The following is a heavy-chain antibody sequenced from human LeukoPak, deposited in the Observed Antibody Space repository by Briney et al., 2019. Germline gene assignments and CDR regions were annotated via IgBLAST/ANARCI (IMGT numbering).Heavy chain of an antibody. CDR2: IGYGGSDT. J-gene: IGHJ4*02. Sequence: GGSLRLSCTVSGFTLSSYEMTWFRQAPGKGLEWVSSIGYGGSDTHYADSVKGRFTVSRDNSKNTLYLQLNSLRADDTAVYYCTRNSGWYGFSWGQGTLVSVSS. D-gene: IGHD6-19*01. CDR3: TRNSGWYGFS. V-gene: IGHV3-23*01. CDR1: GFTLSSYE.